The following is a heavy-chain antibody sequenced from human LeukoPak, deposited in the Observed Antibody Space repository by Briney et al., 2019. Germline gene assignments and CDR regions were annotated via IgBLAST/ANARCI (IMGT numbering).Heavy chain of an antibody. Sequence: GASVTVSCKASGYTFTSYDINWVRQATGQGLEWMGWMNPNSGNTGYAQKFQGRVTMTRNTSISTAYMELSSLRSEDTAVYYCARGDVLRSFRYGMDVWGQGTTVTVSS. CDR1: GYTFTSYD. CDR2: MNPNSGNT. V-gene: IGHV1-8*01. J-gene: IGHJ6*02. CDR3: ARGDVLRSFRYGMDV. D-gene: IGHD3-3*01.